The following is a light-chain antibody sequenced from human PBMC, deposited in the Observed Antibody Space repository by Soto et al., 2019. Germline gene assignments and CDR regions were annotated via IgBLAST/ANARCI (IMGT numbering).Light chain of an antibody. CDR2: GAS. CDR1: QSVNRN. J-gene: IGKJ1*01. Sequence: EIVMTQSPATLSVSPGERATLSCRASQSVNRNLAWYQQKPGQAPRLLIYGASTRATGTPARFSGSGSGTEFTLTISSLQSEDFAVYYCQQYNNWPPAWTFGQGTKVDIK. CDR3: QQYNNWPPAWT. V-gene: IGKV3-15*01.